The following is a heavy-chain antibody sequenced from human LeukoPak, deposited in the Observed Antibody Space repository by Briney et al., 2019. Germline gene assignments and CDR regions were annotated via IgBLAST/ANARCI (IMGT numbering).Heavy chain of an antibody. Sequence: GGSLRLSCAASGFTFSSYWMHWVRQAPGKGLVWVSRINGDGSSTSYADSVKGRFTISRDNAKNTLYLQMNSLRAEGTAVYYCARDLLKILAYCGGDCYSLGDAFDIWGQGTLVTVSS. D-gene: IGHD2-21*02. V-gene: IGHV3-74*01. CDR2: INGDGSST. J-gene: IGHJ3*02. CDR3: ARDLLKILAYCGGDCYSLGDAFDI. CDR1: GFTFSSYW.